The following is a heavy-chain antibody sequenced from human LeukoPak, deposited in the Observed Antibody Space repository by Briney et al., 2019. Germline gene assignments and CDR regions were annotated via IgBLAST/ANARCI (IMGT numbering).Heavy chain of an antibody. Sequence: QPGGSLRLSCTASGFTFGDYAMSWVRQAPGKGLEWVGFIRSKAYGATTECAASVKGRFTISRDDSKSIAYLQMNSLKTEDTAVYYCTRGPPGVTVTYFQHWGQGTLVTVSS. CDR3: TRGPPGVTVTYFQH. CDR2: IRSKAYGATT. CDR1: GFTFGDYA. V-gene: IGHV3-49*04. D-gene: IGHD4-11*01. J-gene: IGHJ1*01.